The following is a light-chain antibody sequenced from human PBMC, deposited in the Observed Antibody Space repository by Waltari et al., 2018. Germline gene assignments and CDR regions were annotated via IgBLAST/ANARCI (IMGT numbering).Light chain of an antibody. J-gene: IGKJ1*01. CDR1: QSVSRA. CDR2: DAS. Sequence: EIVLTQSPGTLSLSLGERAPLSCRASQSVSRALAWYQQKPGQAPRLHIYDASTRATGIPDRFSGSGSGTDFSLTISRLEPDDFAVYYCQHYVRLPATFGQGTTVEI. CDR3: QHYVRLPAT. V-gene: IGKV3-20*01.